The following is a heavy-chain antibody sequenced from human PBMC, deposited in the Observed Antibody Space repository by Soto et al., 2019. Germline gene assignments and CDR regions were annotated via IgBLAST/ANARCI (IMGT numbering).Heavy chain of an antibody. D-gene: IGHD3-16*01. J-gene: IGHJ4*02. CDR3: AREGASSYASRHFDN. Sequence: SETLSLTCTVSGFSMFSYYWSWIRQPAGKGLEWIARIYGSGGTNYNPSLKSRVTMSLDTSKNKFSLRLTSVTAADTAVYYCAREGASSYASRHFDNWGPGTLVTVS. CDR2: IYGSGGT. V-gene: IGHV4-4*07. CDR1: GFSMFSYY.